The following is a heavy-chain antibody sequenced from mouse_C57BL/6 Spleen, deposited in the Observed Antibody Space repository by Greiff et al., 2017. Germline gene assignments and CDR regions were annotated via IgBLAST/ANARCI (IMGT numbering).Heavy chain of an antibody. V-gene: IGHV1-81*01. Sequence: QVQLQQSGAELARPGASVQLSCKASGYTFTSYGISWVKQRTGQGLEWIGEIYPRSGNTYYNEKFKGKATLTADKSSSTAYMELRSLTSEDSAVYFYARLDTTVVATDAMDYWGQGTSVTVSS. CDR1: GYTFTSYG. CDR3: ARLDTTVVATDAMDY. J-gene: IGHJ4*01. CDR2: IYPRSGNT. D-gene: IGHD1-1*01.